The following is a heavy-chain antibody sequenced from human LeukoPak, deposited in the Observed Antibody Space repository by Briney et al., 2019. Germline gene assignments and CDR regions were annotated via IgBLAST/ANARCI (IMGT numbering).Heavy chain of an antibody. CDR2: INHSGST. Sequence: PSETLSLTCAVYGGSFSGYYWSWIRQPPGKGLEWIGEINHSGSTNYNPSLKSRVTISVDTSKNQFSLKLSSVTAADTAVYYCARRYCSGGSCYGLYYYYYYMDVWGKGTTVTVSS. CDR3: ARRYCSGGSCYGLYYYYYYMDV. CDR1: GGSFSGYY. J-gene: IGHJ6*03. V-gene: IGHV4-34*01. D-gene: IGHD2-15*01.